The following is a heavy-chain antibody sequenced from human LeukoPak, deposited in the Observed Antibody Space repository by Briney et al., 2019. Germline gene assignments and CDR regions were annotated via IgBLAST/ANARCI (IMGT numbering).Heavy chain of an antibody. CDR2: INPNSGGT. Sequence: ASVKVSCKASGYTFTGYYMHWVRQAPGQGLEWMGWINPNSGGTNYVQKFQGRVTMTRDTSISTAYMELSRLRSDDTAVYYCARVVTGTTFDYWGQGTLVTVSS. J-gene: IGHJ4*02. CDR3: ARVVTGTTFDY. V-gene: IGHV1-2*02. D-gene: IGHD1-7*01. CDR1: GYTFTGYY.